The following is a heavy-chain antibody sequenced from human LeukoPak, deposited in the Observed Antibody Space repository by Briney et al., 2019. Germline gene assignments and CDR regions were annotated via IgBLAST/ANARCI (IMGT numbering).Heavy chain of an antibody. CDR2: IYHSGST. J-gene: IGHJ4*02. CDR3: ARGYGSGSYLGDFDY. Sequence: PSETLSLTCAVSGYSISSGYYWGWIRQPPGKGLEWIGSIYHSGSTYYNPSLKSRVTISVDTSKNQFSLKLSSVTAADTAVYYCARGYGSGSYLGDFDYWGQGTLVTVSS. D-gene: IGHD3-10*01. CDR1: GYSISSGYY. V-gene: IGHV4-38-2*01.